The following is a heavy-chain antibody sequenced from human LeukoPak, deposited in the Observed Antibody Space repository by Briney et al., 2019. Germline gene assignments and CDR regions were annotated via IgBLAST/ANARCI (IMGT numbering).Heavy chain of an antibody. CDR1: GFTFDDYA. V-gene: IGHV3-43*02. J-gene: IGHJ4*02. CDR2: ISGDGRST. D-gene: IGHD6-19*01. CDR3: AGGTAAYTSGWYNC. Sequence: PGGSLRLSCAASGFTFDDYALHWVRQAPGKGLEWVSLISGDGRSTYYADSAKGRFTISRDNSKNSLYLQMNSLRTEDTALYYCAGGTAAYTSGWYNCWGQGTLVTVSS.